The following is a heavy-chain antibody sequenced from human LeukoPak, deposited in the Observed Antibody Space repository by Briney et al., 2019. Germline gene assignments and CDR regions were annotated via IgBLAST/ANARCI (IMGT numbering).Heavy chain of an antibody. Sequence: ASVKVSCKVSGYTLTELSMHWVRQAPGKGLEWMGGFDPEDGETIYAQKFQGRVTMTEDTSTDTAYMELSSLRSEDTAVYYCATVGRVVVAATPGHYYGLDVWGKGPTVTVSS. CDR1: GYTLTELS. CDR3: ATVGRVVVAATPGHYYGLDV. CDR2: FDPEDGET. V-gene: IGHV1-24*01. D-gene: IGHD2-15*01. J-gene: IGHJ6*04.